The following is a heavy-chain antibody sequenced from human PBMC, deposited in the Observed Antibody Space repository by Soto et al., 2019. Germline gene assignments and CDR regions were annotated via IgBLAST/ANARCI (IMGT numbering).Heavy chain of an antibody. CDR1: GFTFSSYA. D-gene: IGHD3-16*01. J-gene: IGHJ4*02. Sequence: EGSLRLSCEPSGFTFSSYALHWVRQAPGKGLEWVAVISYDGSNKYYADSVKGRFTISRDNSKNTLYLQMNSLRAEDTAVYYCARAYEGDYFDYWGQGT. V-gene: IGHV3-30-3*01. CDR3: ARAYEGDYFDY. CDR2: ISYDGSNK.